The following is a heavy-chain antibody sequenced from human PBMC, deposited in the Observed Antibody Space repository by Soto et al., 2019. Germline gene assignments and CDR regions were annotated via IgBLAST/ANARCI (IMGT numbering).Heavy chain of an antibody. CDR2: INHSGST. Sequence: SETLSLTCAVYGGSFSGYYWTWIRQPPGTGLEWIGEINHSGSTNYNPSLKSRVTISVDTSKNQFSLKLSSVTAADTAVYYCARDRSDRYGDPYYYYYGMDVWGQGTTVTVSS. CDR3: ARDRSDRYGDPYYYYYGMDV. J-gene: IGHJ6*02. D-gene: IGHD4-17*01. CDR1: GGSFSGYY. V-gene: IGHV4-34*01.